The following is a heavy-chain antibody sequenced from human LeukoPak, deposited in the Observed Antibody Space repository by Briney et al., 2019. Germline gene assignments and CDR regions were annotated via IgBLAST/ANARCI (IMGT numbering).Heavy chain of an antibody. CDR3: XREXVXXEYDY. Sequence: GGSLRLSCAASGFTFSSYEMNWVRQAPGKGLEWVSYISSSGSTIYYADSVKGRFTISRDNAKNSLYLQMNSLRAEDTAVYYCXREXVXXEYDYWGQGTLVTVSS. CDR1: GFTFSSYE. J-gene: IGHJ4*02. D-gene: IGHD2/OR15-2a*01. V-gene: IGHV3-48*03. CDR2: ISSSGSTI.